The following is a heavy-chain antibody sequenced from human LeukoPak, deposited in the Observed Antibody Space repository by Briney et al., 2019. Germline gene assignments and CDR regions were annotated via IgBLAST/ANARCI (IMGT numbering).Heavy chain of an antibody. CDR2: IYYSGST. D-gene: IGHD6-13*01. Sequence: SETLSLTCTVSGGSISSYYWSWIRQPPGKGLEWIGYIYYSGSTNYNPSLKSRVTISVDTSKNQFSLKLSSVTAADTAVYYCAGFSGYSSSFDYWGQGTLVTVSS. J-gene: IGHJ4*02. CDR3: AGFSGYSSSFDY. V-gene: IGHV4-59*01. CDR1: GGSISSYY.